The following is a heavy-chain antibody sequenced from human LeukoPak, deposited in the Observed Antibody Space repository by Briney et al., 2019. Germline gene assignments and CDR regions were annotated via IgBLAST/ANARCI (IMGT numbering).Heavy chain of an antibody. J-gene: IGHJ4*02. CDR2: IYSGGST. CDR1: GFTVSSNY. V-gene: IGHV3-66*01. CDR3: ARADRDTYGGFDY. D-gene: IGHD4-23*01. Sequence: GSLRLSCAASGFTVSSNYMSWVRQAPGKGLEWVSVIYSGGSTYYADSVKGRFTISRDNAKNSLYLQMNSLRAEDTAVYYCARADRDTYGGFDYWGQGTLVTVSS.